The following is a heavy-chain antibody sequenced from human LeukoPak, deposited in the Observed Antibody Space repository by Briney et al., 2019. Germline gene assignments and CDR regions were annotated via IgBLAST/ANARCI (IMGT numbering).Heavy chain of an antibody. J-gene: IGHJ3*02. CDR2: INPSGGSI. D-gene: IGHD5-24*01. V-gene: IGHV1-46*01. Sequence: VASVKVSCKASGYTFTGYYMHWVRQAPEQGLEWMGIINPSGGSISYAQQFQGRVTMTRDTSTSTVYMELSSLRSEDTAVYYCARDRVEMATILGGVQGDAFDIWGQGTMVTVSS. CDR3: ARDRVEMATILGGVQGDAFDI. CDR1: GYTFTGYY.